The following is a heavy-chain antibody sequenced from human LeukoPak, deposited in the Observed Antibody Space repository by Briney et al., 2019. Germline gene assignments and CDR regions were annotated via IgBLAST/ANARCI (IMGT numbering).Heavy chain of an antibody. CDR2: IYYSGST. Sequence: PSETLSLTCIVSGGSVSSGNYYWSWIRQPPGKGLEWIGYIYYSGSTNYNPSLKSRVAMSVDTSKNQFSLKLSSVAAADTAVYCCARGLVEMATRYFDLWGRGTLVTVSS. J-gene: IGHJ2*01. CDR3: ARGLVEMATRYFDL. D-gene: IGHD5-24*01. V-gene: IGHV4-61*01. CDR1: GGSVSSGNYY.